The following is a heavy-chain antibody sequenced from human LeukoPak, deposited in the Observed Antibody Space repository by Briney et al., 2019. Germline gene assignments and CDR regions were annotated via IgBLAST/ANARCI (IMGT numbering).Heavy chain of an antibody. CDR1: GFTFSSYA. Sequence: PGGSLRLSCAASGFTFSSYAMSWVRQAPGKGLEWVSAISGSGGSTYYADSVKGRFTIPRDNSKNTLYPQMNSLRAEDTAVYYCAKDKYSPNINNWFDPWGQGTLVAVSS. V-gene: IGHV3-23*01. D-gene: IGHD5-18*01. CDR3: AKDKYSPNINNWFDP. J-gene: IGHJ5*02. CDR2: ISGSGGST.